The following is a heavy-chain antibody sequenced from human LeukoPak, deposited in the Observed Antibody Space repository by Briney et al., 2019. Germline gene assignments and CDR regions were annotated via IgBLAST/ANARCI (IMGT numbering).Heavy chain of an antibody. CDR3: ARAQSGYSSGFDY. J-gene: IGHJ4*02. V-gene: IGHV1-8*03. CDR2: MNPNSGNT. Sequence: ASVKVSCKASGYTFTSYDINWVRQATGQGLEWMGWMNPNSGNTGYAQTFQGRVTITRNTSINTAYMELSSLRSEDTAVYYCARAQSGYSSGFDYGGQGTLVTVSS. CDR1: GYTFTSYD. D-gene: IGHD6-19*01.